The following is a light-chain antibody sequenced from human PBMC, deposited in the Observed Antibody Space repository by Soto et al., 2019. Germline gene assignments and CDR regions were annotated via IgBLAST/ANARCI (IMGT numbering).Light chain of an antibody. CDR3: CSYAGSSTS. J-gene: IGLJ1*01. CDR1: SSDVGSYNL. Sequence: QSVLTQPASVSGSPGQSITISCTGTSSDVGSYNLVSWYQQHPGKATKLMSYEGSKRPSGVSNRFSGSKSGNTASLTISGLQAEDEADYYCCSYAGSSTSFGTWTKVTVL. CDR2: EGS. V-gene: IGLV2-23*01.